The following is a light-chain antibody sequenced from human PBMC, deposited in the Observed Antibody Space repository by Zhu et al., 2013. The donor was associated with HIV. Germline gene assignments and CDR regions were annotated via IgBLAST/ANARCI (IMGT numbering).Light chain of an antibody. CDR3: QQYNVYPWT. CDR1: QSISGW. V-gene: IGKV1-5*03. Sequence: DVQMTQSPSTLSASVGDRVTITCRASQSISGWLAWHQQKPGKAPKIVIYKATSLESGVPSRFTGSASETEFTLTISGLQPDDVATYYCQQYNVYPWTFGQGT. J-gene: IGKJ1*01. CDR2: KAT.